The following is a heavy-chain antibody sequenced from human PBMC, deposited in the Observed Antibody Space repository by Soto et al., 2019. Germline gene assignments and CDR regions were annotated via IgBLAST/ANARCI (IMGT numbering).Heavy chain of an antibody. D-gene: IGHD1-26*01. J-gene: IGHJ4*02. V-gene: IGHV1-46*01. CDR3: ARAPGATTLDENFDY. CDR2: INPSGGST. CDR1: GYTFTSYY. Sequence: ASVKVSCKASGYTFTSYYMHWVRQAPGQGLEWMGIINPSGGSTSYAQKFQGRVTMTRDTSTSTVYMELSSLRSEDTAVYYRARAPGATTLDENFDYWGQGTLVTVSS.